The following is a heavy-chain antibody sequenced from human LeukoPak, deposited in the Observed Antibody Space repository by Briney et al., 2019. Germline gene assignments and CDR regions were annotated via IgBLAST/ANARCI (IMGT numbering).Heavy chain of an antibody. CDR2: ISSSSSYI. V-gene: IGHV3-21*01. CDR1: GFTFNSYW. Sequence: GGSLRLSCAASGFTFNSYWMSWVRQAPGKGLEWVSSISSSSSYIYYAVSVRGRFTISRDNAKNSLYLQMNSLRAEDTAVYYCARAGLSGWYEGYWGQGTLVTVSS. J-gene: IGHJ4*02. D-gene: IGHD6-19*01. CDR3: ARAGLSGWYEGY.